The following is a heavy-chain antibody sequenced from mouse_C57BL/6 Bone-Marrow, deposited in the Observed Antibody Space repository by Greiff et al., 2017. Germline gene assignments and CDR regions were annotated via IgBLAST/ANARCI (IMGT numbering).Heavy chain of an antibody. CDR2: INPNNGGT. CDR1: GYTFTDYY. D-gene: IGHD2-4*01. V-gene: IGHV1-26*01. CDR3: ARGGDYDRTYAMDY. Sequence: VQLQQSGPELVKPGASVKISCKASGYTFTDYYMNWVKQSHGKSLEWIGDINPNNGGTSYNQKFKGKATLTVDKSSSTAYMELRSLTSEDSAVYYCARGGDYDRTYAMDYWGQGTSVTVSS. J-gene: IGHJ4*01.